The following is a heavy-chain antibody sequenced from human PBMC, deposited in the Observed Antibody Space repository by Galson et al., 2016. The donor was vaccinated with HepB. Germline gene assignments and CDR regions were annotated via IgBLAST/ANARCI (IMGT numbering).Heavy chain of an antibody. CDR2: IYHGGRT. Sequence: SETLSLTCAVSGGSISSYDWWNWVRQAPGKGLEWIGEIYHGGRTIYNPSLKSRVTMSLDKSKNQFSLVLGAVTAADTAIYYCATSERLAGTDAFDNWGQGTMVTVSS. CDR1: GGSISSYDW. D-gene: IGHD6-19*01. V-gene: IGHV4-4*02. J-gene: IGHJ3*02. CDR3: ATSERLAGTDAFDN.